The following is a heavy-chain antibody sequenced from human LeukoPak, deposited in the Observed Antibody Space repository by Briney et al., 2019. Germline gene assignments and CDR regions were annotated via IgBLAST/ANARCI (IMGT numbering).Heavy chain of an antibody. CDR1: GFTFSSYA. CDR2: IGSSGGTT. Sequence: GGSLRLSCAASGFTFSSYAMSWVRQAPGKGLEWVSAIGSSGGTTYYADSVKGRFTISRDNSRNALYLQMNSLRAEDTAVYYCARDYYDSSGYYSGPQYFQHWGQGTLVTVSS. J-gene: IGHJ1*01. D-gene: IGHD3-22*01. V-gene: IGHV3-23*01. CDR3: ARDYYDSSGYYSGPQYFQH.